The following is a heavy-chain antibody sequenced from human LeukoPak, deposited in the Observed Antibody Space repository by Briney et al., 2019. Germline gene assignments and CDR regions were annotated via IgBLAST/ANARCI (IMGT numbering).Heavy chain of an antibody. Sequence: GGSLRLSCAASGFTFSSYSMNWVRQAPGKGLEWVSSISSSSNYIYYVDSLKGRFTISRDNAKNSLYLQMNSLRAEDTAAYYCARETYCTSTTCPIGDHFDYWGQGTLVTASS. CDR1: GFTFSSYS. V-gene: IGHV3-21*01. CDR2: ISSSSNYI. CDR3: ARETYCTSTTCPIGDHFDY. D-gene: IGHD2-2*01. J-gene: IGHJ4*02.